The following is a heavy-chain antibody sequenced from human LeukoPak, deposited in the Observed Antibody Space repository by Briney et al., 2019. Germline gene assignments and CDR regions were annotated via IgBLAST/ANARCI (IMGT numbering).Heavy chain of an antibody. J-gene: IGHJ4*03. V-gene: IGHV3-23*01. CDR1: AFTFSKHP. CDR3: AKDYGTGGVRWVGS. Sequence: GGSLRLSCVASAFTFSKHPMSWFRQAPGNGLELVSAINERGDITKYADSVQGRFTISRDTSKNTLSVQMNSLRAEDTAVYYCAKDYGTGGVRWVGSWGHVAIVCVAS. D-gene: IGHD3-16*01. CDR2: INERGDIT.